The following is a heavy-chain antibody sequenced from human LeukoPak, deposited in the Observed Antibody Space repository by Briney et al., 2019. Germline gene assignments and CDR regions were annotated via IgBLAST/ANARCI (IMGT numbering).Heavy chain of an antibody. D-gene: IGHD3-22*01. Sequence: PGGSLRLSCAASGFSFHDSGMTWVRQVPGKGLEWVSGISWHSTNRGYADSVKGRFTISRDNAKTSLYLQMSSLRAEDTAFYYCARVVDYYDSSAYFDALDIWGQGTMVTVSS. CDR3: ARVVDYYDSSAYFDALDI. J-gene: IGHJ3*02. V-gene: IGHV3-20*04. CDR2: ISWHSTNR. CDR1: GFSFHDSG.